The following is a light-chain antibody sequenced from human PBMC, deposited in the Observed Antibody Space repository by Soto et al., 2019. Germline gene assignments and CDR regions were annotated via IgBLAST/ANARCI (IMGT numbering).Light chain of an antibody. J-gene: IGLJ1*01. CDR1: SSDVGGYNY. CDR3: SSYTSSSTPYV. CDR2: DVS. V-gene: IGLV2-14*01. Sequence: QSALTQPASVSGSPGQSITISCTGTSSDVGGYNYVSWYQQHPGKAPKLMIYDVSNRPSGVSNRFSGSKSGNTASLTISGLQPEDEADYYCSSYTSSSTPYVFGTGTQVTVL.